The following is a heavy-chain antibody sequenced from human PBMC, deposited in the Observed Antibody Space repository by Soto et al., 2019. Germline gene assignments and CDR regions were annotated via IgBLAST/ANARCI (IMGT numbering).Heavy chain of an antibody. CDR1: GFTFRSYA. V-gene: IGHV3-23*01. CDR3: ARYYYGSGTANFDY. J-gene: IGHJ4*02. D-gene: IGHD3-10*01. Sequence: PGGSLRLSCAASGFTFRSYAMSWVRQAPGKGLEWVSGISGSGISTHYADSVKGRFTVSRDNSKNTLYLQMNSLRAEGTAVYNCARYYYGSGTANFDYWGLGTLVTVSS. CDR2: ISGSGIST.